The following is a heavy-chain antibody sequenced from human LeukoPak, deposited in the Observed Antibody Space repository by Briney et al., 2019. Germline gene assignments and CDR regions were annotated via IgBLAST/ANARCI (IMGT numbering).Heavy chain of an antibody. Sequence: PSETLSLTCAVYGGSLSGYYWSWIRQPPGKGLEWIGEINHSGSTNYNPSLKSRVTISVDTSKNQFSLKLSSVTAADTAVYYCARGLKYSSKLGAFDIWGQGTMVTVSS. J-gene: IGHJ3*02. D-gene: IGHD6-13*01. CDR1: GGSLSGYY. CDR2: INHSGST. CDR3: ARGLKYSSKLGAFDI. V-gene: IGHV4-34*01.